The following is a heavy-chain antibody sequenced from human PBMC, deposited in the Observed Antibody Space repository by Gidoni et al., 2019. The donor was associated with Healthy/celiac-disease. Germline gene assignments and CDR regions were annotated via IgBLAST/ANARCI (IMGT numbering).Heavy chain of an antibody. CDR3: ARDLGGMGATTFAFDI. Sequence: QGQLVESGGGVVHPGRSLRLSCAAAGFTFSSYAMHSGLQAPGKGLGWVAVISYDGSNKYYADSVKRRFTISRDNSKNTLYLQMNSLRAEDTAVYYCARDLGGMGATTFAFDIWGQGTMVTVSS. V-gene: IGHV3-30-3*01. CDR1: GFTFSSYA. J-gene: IGHJ3*02. D-gene: IGHD1-26*01. CDR2: ISYDGSNK.